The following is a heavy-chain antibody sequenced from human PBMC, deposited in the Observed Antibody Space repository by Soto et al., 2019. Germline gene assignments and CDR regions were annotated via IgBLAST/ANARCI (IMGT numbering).Heavy chain of an antibody. D-gene: IGHD3-22*01. CDR3: ARESARYYYDSSGYYPYYYYGMDV. CDR1: GYTFTSYY. V-gene: IGHV1-46*01. Sequence: ASVKVSCKASGYTFTSYYMHWVRQAPGQGLEWMGIINPSGGSTSYAQKFQGRVTMTRDTSTSTVYMELSSLRSEDTAVYYCARESARYYYDSSGYYPYYYYGMDVWGQGTTVTVSS. CDR2: INPSGGST. J-gene: IGHJ6*02.